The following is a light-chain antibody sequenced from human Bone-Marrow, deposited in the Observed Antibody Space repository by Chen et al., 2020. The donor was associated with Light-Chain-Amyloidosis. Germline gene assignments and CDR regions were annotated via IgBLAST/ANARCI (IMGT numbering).Light chain of an antibody. Sequence: QSVLTQPPSVSAAPGQKVPISCSGSRSTIGNNYVSWYQQLPGTAPKLLIYDKNKRPAGIPDRFSGTKSGTSATLGITGLQTGEEADYYCGTWDSSLSAGVFGGGTKLTVL. CDR1: RSTIGNNY. CDR2: DKN. CDR3: GTWDSSLSAGV. J-gene: IGLJ3*02. V-gene: IGLV1-51*01.